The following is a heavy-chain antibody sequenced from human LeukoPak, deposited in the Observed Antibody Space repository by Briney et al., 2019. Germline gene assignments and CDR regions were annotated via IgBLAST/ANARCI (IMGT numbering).Heavy chain of an antibody. D-gene: IGHD4-17*01. CDR3: ARGGFDYGDYINY. CDR2: INSDGSST. Sequence: GGSLRLSCAASGFTFSSYWMHWVRQAPGKGLVWVSRINSDGSSTSYADSVKGRFTISRDNAKNTLYLQMNSLRAGDTAVYYCARGGFDYGDYINYWGQGTLVTVSS. CDR1: GFTFSSYW. J-gene: IGHJ4*02. V-gene: IGHV3-74*01.